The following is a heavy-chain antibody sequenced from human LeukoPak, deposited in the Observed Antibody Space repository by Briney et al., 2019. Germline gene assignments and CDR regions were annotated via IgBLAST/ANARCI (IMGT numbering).Heavy chain of an antibody. V-gene: IGHV4-39*01. D-gene: IGHD3-3*01. CDR3: ARQGYDFWSGYFTVGFDP. CDR1: GGSISSSSYY. J-gene: IGHJ5*02. Sequence: SETLSLTCTVSGGSISSSSYYWGWIRQPPGXXXXXXXXXXXSGSTYYNPSLKSRVTISVDTSKNQFSLKLSSVTAADTAVYYCARQGYDFWSGYFTVGFDPWGQGTLVTVSP. CDR2: XXXSGST.